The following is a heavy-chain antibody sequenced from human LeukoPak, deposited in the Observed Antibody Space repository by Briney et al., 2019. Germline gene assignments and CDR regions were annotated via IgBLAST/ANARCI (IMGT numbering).Heavy chain of an antibody. Sequence: GGSLRLSCAASEFTISRYWMHWVRQAPGKGLVWVSNINNDGSITTYADSVKGRFTISRDNVKNTLFPQMNSLGAEDTALYYCARGWNTTPRSGFDIWGLGTMVTVSS. V-gene: IGHV3-74*01. CDR2: INNDGSIT. CDR3: ARGWNTTPRSGFDI. D-gene: IGHD1/OR15-1a*01. J-gene: IGHJ3*02. CDR1: EFTISRYW.